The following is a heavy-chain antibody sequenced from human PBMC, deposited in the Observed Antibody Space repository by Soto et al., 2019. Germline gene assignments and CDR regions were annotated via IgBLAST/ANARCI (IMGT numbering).Heavy chain of an antibody. D-gene: IGHD2-2*01. J-gene: IGHJ6*02. CDR3: TRHREDIVLVPAASGYYYYGMDV. V-gene: IGHV3-73*01. CDR2: IRSKANSYAT. Sequence: EVQLVESGGGLVQPGGPLKLSCAASGFTFSGSAMHWVRQASGKGLEWVGRIRSKANSYATAYAASAKGRLTISRDDSKNTAYLQRNSLKTEDTAVYYCTRHREDIVLVPAASGYYYYGMDVRGQGTTVTVSS. CDR1: GFTFSGSA.